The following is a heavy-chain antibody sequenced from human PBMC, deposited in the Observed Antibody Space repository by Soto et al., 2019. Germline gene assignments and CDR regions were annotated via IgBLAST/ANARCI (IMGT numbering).Heavy chain of an antibody. Sequence: GGSLRLSCISSGFTFRTYTMNWVRQAPGKWLEWVSGIRGFSPYTFYAESVKGRFTISRDNAKNSLFLQMNSLRAEDTAVYYCARDRGYDAHDFYYNAMDVWGQGTTVTVSS. CDR1: GFTFRTYT. J-gene: IGHJ6*02. V-gene: IGHV3-21*01. CDR3: ARDRGYDAHDFYYNAMDV. CDR2: IRGFSPYT. D-gene: IGHD2-15*01.